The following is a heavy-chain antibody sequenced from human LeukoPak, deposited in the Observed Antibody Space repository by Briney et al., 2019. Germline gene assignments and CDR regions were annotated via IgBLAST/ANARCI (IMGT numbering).Heavy chain of an antibody. V-gene: IGHV3-23*01. CDR2: ISGSDGTT. CDR1: GFTFSSYA. J-gene: IGHJ4*02. Sequence: GGSQRLSCAASGFTFSSYAMSWVRQAPGKGLEWVSSISGSDGTTYYADSVKGRFTISRDNSKYTLSLQMNSLRAEDTAVYYCAKDLFGGELLLDYWGQGTLVTVSS. CDR3: AKDLFGGELLLDY. D-gene: IGHD3-10*01.